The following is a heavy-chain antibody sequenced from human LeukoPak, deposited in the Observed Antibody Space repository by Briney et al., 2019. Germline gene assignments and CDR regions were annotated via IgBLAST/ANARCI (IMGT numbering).Heavy chain of an antibody. V-gene: IGHV1-2*02. CDR1: GYTFTGYY. J-gene: IGHJ3*02. CDR3: ARVAGYCSGGSCYGGSPDAFDI. CDR2: INPNSGGT. D-gene: IGHD2-15*01. Sequence: ASVKVSCKPSGYTFTGYYIRWVRQAPGQGLEWIGWINPNSGGTNYAQKFQGRVTMTRDTSISTAYMELSRLRSDDTAVYYCARVAGYCSGGSCYGGSPDAFDIWGQGTMVTVSS.